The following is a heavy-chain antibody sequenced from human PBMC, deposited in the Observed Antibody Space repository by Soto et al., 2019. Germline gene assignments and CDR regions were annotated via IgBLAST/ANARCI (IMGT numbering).Heavy chain of an antibody. CDR2: IYHSGST. CDR3: ARAGYGSGSFHYYYYYGRYV. Sequence: PSETLSLTCAVSGGSISSSNWWSWVRQPPGKGLEWIGEIYHSGSTNYNPSLKSRVTISVDKSKNQFSLKLSSVTAADTAVYYCARAGYGSGSFHYYYYYGRYVWGQGTTVTVS. D-gene: IGHD3-10*01. J-gene: IGHJ6*02. V-gene: IGHV4-4*02. CDR1: GGSISSSNW.